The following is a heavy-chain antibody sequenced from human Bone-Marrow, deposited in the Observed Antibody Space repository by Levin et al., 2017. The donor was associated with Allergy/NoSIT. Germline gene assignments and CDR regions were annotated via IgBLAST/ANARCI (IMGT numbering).Heavy chain of an antibody. D-gene: IGHD3-10*01. CDR3: TTLPPFRGVIQGGIDV. V-gene: IGHV3-15*01. Sequence: GGSLRLSCAASGFTSTDAWMSWVRQAPGKGLEWVGRIRSKTDGGTRDYAAPVKGRFTISRDDSKNTVYLQMNSLKTEDTAVYYCTTLPPFRGVIQGGIDVWGQGTTVTVSS. J-gene: IGHJ6*02. CDR2: IRSKTDGGTR. CDR1: GFTSTDAW.